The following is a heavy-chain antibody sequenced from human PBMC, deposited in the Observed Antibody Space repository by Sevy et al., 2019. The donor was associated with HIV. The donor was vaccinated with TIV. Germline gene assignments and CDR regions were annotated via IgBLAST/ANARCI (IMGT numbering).Heavy chain of an antibody. J-gene: IGHJ4*02. CDR1: GYSFTSYW. CDR3: ARHAEYCGGDCYHVDYFDY. D-gene: IGHD2-21*02. Sequence: GESLKISCKGSGYSFTSYWIGWVRQMPGKGLEWMGIIYPGDSDTRYCPSFQGQVTISADKSISTAYLQWSSLKASDTAMYYCARHAEYCGGDCYHVDYFDYWGQGTLVTVSS. V-gene: IGHV5-51*01. CDR2: IYPGDSDT.